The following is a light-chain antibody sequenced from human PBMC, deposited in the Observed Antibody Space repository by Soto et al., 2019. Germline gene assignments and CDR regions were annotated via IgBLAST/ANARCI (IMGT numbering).Light chain of an antibody. CDR1: SSNIGSKT. J-gene: IGLJ1*01. CDR2: SNN. V-gene: IGLV1-44*01. Sequence: QSVLTQPPSASGSPGQTITISCSGSSSNIGSKTVNWYQDLPGTAPKLLIYSNNRRPSGVSDRFSGSKSGTSASLAISGLQSEDEADYYCAAWDDSLIYVFGTGTQLTVL. CDR3: AAWDDSLIYV.